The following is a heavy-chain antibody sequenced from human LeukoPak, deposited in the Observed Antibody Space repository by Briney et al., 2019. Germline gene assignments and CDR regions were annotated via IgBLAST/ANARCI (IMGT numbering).Heavy chain of an antibody. Sequence: XXXSWXXXXPGKGLEWVGYIYHTGSATYKPSLRSRVTLSLDTSKNQFSLRLNSVTAADTAVYYCARGRGDSKGTSFDFWGQGTLVTVSS. J-gene: IGHJ4*02. V-gene: IGHV4-59*01. CDR2: IYHTGSA. CDR3: ARGRGDSKGTSFDF. D-gene: IGHD3-22*01. CDR1: XX.